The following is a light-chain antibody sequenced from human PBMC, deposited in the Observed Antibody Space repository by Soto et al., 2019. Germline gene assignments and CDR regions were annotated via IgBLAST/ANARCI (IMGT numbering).Light chain of an antibody. V-gene: IGKV3-20*01. Sequence: EIVLTQSPVTLSLSPGGRATLSCRASQSVSNNYLAWYQQKPGQAPRLLIYGASNRATGIPDRFSGSGSGTDFTLTISKLEPEDFAVYYCQQYGRSWWTFGQGTKVDIK. CDR1: QSVSNNY. CDR3: QQYGRSWWT. CDR2: GAS. J-gene: IGKJ1*01.